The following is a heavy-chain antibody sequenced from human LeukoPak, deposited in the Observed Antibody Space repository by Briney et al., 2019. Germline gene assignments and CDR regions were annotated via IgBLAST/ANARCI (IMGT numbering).Heavy chain of an antibody. J-gene: IGHJ6*02. V-gene: IGHV4-39*02. CDR3: ARLFTRAWEYRYGMDV. CDR2: IYIDGIT. D-gene: IGHD1-26*01. CDR1: GGSIRTDGSY. Sequence: SETLSLTCTVSGGSIRTDGSYWAWVRQPPGKGLEWIGSIYIDGITHYNSPLQSRVTLSIDTSKNHFSLGLTSVTAADTAVFYCARLFTRAWEYRYGMDVWGQGTAVTVSS.